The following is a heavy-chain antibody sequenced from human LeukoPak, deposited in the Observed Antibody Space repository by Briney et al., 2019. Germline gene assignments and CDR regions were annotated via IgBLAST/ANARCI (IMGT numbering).Heavy chain of an antibody. Sequence: SVKVTCKASGGTFSSYAISWVRQAPGQGLEWMGRIIPIFGIANYAQKFQGRVTITADKSTSTAYMELSSLRSEDTAVYYCALDPCSGGSCYSAYFDYWGQGTLVTVSS. CDR1: GGTFSSYA. CDR2: IIPIFGIA. D-gene: IGHD2-15*01. J-gene: IGHJ4*02. V-gene: IGHV1-69*04. CDR3: ALDPCSGGSCYSAYFDY.